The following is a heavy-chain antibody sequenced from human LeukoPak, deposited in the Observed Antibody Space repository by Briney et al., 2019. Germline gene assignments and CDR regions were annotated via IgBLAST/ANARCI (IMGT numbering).Heavy chain of an antibody. Sequence: GEPLNTSCKGSGYSFTSYWIGWVGQMHGKGLEWMGIIYPGDSDTRYSPSFQGQVTISADKSISTAYLQWSSLKASDTAMYYCARLGAARPDYYYYMDVWGKGTTVTVSS. V-gene: IGHV5-51*01. CDR3: ARLGAARPDYYYYMDV. D-gene: IGHD6-6*01. J-gene: IGHJ6*03. CDR1: GYSFTSYW. CDR2: IYPGDSDT.